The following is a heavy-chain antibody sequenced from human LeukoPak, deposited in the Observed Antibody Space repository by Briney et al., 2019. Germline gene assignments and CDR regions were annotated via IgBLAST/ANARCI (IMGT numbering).Heavy chain of an antibody. Sequence: SETLSLTCAVYGVSFSGYYWSWIRQPPGKGLEWIGEINHSGSTNYNPSLKSRVTISVDTSKNQFSLKLSSVTAADTAVYYCARVMDYYDSSGFDYWGQGTLVTVSS. CDR1: GVSFSGYY. CDR2: INHSGST. V-gene: IGHV4-34*01. J-gene: IGHJ4*02. CDR3: ARVMDYYDSSGFDY. D-gene: IGHD3-22*01.